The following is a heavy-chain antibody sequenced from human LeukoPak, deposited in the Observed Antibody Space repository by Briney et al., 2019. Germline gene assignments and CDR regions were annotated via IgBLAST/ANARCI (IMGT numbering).Heavy chain of an antibody. CDR2: MKGSEE. D-gene: IGHD2-15*01. Sequence: GGTKRLTCAACGCVYSSYWVSWVHQAPGKGLEWVAKMKGSEEYYVDSVQGRFTISRDNAKNSVYLQMNSLRVDDTAVYYCTRWARYCSEGSCYSWFDPWGQGTLVTVSS. CDR3: TRWARYCSEGSCYSWFDP. V-gene: IGHV3-7*01. CDR1: GCVYSSYW. J-gene: IGHJ5*02.